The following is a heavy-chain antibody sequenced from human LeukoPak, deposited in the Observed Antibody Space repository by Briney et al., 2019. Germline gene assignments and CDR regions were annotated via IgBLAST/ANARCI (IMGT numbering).Heavy chain of an antibody. CDR2: IYTSGST. CDR1: GDSFSNYY. CDR3: ARDLGYDSSGYHY. V-gene: IGHV4-4*07. D-gene: IGHD3-22*01. Sequence: SETLSLTCTVSGDSFSNYYWSWIRQPAGRGLEWIGRIYTSGSTNYNPSLKSRVTMSIDTSEKEFSLKLNSVTAADTAVYYCARDLGYDSSGYHYWGQGTLVTVSS. J-gene: IGHJ4*02.